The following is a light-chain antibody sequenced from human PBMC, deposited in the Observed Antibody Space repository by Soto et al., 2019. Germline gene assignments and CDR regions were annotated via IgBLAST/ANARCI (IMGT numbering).Light chain of an antibody. CDR3: SSYTSTSTYV. J-gene: IGLJ1*01. Sequence: ALTQPASVSGSPGQSITISCTGTSSDVGGYNYVSWYQQHPGKAPKLMIYDVTNRPSGISNRFSGSKSGNTASLTISGLQAEDEADYYCSSYTSTSTYVFGTGTKVTVL. CDR2: DVT. CDR1: SSDVGGYNY. V-gene: IGLV2-14*01.